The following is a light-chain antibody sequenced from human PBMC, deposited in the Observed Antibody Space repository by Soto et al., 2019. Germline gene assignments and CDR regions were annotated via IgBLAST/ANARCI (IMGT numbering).Light chain of an antibody. V-gene: IGLV3-21*04. Sequence: YELTQPPSVSVAPGKTASITCGGNNIGSKSVQWYQQRPGQAPVLVIYFDSDRPSGIPERFSGSNSGNTATLTISGVEAGDEADYYCQVWDYSSDHEVFGGGTKLTVL. J-gene: IGLJ3*02. CDR3: QVWDYSSDHEV. CDR1: NIGSKS. CDR2: FDS.